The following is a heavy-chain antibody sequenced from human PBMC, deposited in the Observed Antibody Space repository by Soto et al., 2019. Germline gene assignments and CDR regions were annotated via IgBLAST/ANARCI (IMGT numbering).Heavy chain of an antibody. J-gene: IGHJ4*02. CDR3: ARESFSASPNFFDY. CDR2: ISLSGSTI. V-gene: IGHV3-48*03. D-gene: IGHD3-3*02. CDR1: GFIFSNYE. Sequence: GGSLRLSCAASGFIFSNYEMNWVRQAPGKGLEWVSYISLSGSTIYYADSVKGRFTISRDDAKNSLYLQMDSLRADDTAVYYCARESFSASPNFFDYWGQGTLVTVPQ.